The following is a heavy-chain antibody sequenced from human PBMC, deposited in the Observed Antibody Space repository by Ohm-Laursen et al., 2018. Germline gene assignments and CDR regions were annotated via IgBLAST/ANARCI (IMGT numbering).Heavy chain of an antibody. Sequence: ASVKVSCKASGYTFTSYDINWVRQATGQGLEWMGWMNPNSGNTGYAQKFQGRVTMTRDTSIRTAYMELSSLRSEDTAVYYCASRVATLRHAFDLWGQGTMATVSS. D-gene: IGHD5-12*01. J-gene: IGHJ3*01. V-gene: IGHV1-8*01. CDR3: ASRVATLRHAFDL. CDR2: MNPNSGNT. CDR1: GYTFTSYD.